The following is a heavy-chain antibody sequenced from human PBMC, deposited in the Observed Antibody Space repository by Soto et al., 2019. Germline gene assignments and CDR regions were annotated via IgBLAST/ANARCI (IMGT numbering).Heavy chain of an antibody. CDR1: GDTFNSHA. D-gene: IGHD2-15*01. Sequence: QVKLVQSGAEVKKPGSSVKVSCKVSGDTFNSHAITWVRQAPGQGLEWMGRIIPMFGTANYAQKFEGTVTVTADTSKSTCYMELSSLRTEDTAVYYCARSKCVGLVFDAFDFWGQGTMVTVS. CDR3: ARSKCVGLVFDAFDF. CDR2: IIPMFGTA. J-gene: IGHJ3*01. V-gene: IGHV1-69*06.